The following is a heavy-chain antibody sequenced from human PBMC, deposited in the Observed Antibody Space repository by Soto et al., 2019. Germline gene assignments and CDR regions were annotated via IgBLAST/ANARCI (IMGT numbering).Heavy chain of an antibody. Sequence: SETLSLTCTVSGGSISSYYWSWIRQPPGKGLEWIGYIYYSGSTNYIPSLKSRVTISVDTSKNQFSLKLSSVTAADTAVYYCARALGYCSGGSCYGWFDPWGQGTLVTVSS. V-gene: IGHV4-59*01. CDR2: IYYSGST. CDR1: GGSISSYY. D-gene: IGHD2-15*01. CDR3: ARALGYCSGGSCYGWFDP. J-gene: IGHJ5*02.